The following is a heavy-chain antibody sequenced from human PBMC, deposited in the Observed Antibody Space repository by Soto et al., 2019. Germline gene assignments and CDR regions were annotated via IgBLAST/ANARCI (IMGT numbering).Heavy chain of an antibody. CDR1: GYTFTSYG. CDR3: ARVRMVYGSYYYGMDV. CDR2: ISAYNGNT. D-gene: IGHD2-8*01. Sequence: QVQLVQSGAEVKKPGASVKVFCKASGYTFTSYGISWVRQAPGQGLEWMGWISAYNGNTNYAQKLQGRVTMTTDTSTSTAYMELRSLRSDDTAVYYCARVRMVYGSYYYGMDVWGQGTTVTVSS. V-gene: IGHV1-18*01. J-gene: IGHJ6*02.